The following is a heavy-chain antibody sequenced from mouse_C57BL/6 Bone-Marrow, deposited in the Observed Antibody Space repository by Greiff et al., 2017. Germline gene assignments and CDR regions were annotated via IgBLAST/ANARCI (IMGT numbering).Heavy chain of an antibody. D-gene: IGHD1-1*01. V-gene: IGHV2-3*01. CDR2: IWGDGST. CDR3: AKLITTVVATTRDY. J-gene: IGHJ2*01. CDR1: GFSLTSYG. Sequence: VQRVESGPGLVAPSQSLSITCTVSGFSLTSYGVSWVRQPPGKGLEWLGVIWGDGSTNYHSALISRLSISKDNSKCQVVLKLNSLQTDDTATYDCAKLITTVVATTRDYWGQGTTLTVSS.